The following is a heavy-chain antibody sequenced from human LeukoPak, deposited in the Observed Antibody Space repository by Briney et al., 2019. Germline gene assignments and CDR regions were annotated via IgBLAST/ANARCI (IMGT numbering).Heavy chain of an antibody. Sequence: GGSLRLSCAASGFTFSSYSMNWVRQAPGKGLEWVSSISSSSSYIYYADSVKGRFTISRDNAKNSLYLQMNSLRAEDTAVYYCARSGRVWFGEFVGWFDPWGQGTLVTVSS. J-gene: IGHJ5*02. V-gene: IGHV3-21*01. CDR3: ARSGRVWFGEFVGWFDP. CDR1: GFTFSSYS. D-gene: IGHD3-10*01. CDR2: ISSSSSYI.